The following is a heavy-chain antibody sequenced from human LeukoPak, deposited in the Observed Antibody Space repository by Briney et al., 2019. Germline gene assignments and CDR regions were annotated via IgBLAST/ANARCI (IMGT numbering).Heavy chain of an antibody. CDR3: AKVRAKFDITSWQAFDY. D-gene: IGHD3-9*01. CDR2: MRNDGSNK. Sequence: PGGSLRLSCAASGFTISSNYMSWVRQAPGKGLEWVAFMRNDGSNKYYADSVKGRITISRGDSKNTLYLQMNSLRAEDTAVYYCAKVRAKFDITSWQAFDYWGQGTLVTVSS. CDR1: GFTISSNY. V-gene: IGHV3-30*02. J-gene: IGHJ4*02.